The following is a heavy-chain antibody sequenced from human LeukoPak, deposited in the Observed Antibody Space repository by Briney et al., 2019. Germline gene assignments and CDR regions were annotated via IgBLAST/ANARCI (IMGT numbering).Heavy chain of an antibody. CDR3: AKNWGPYGDYEYFQH. CDR2: ISHDGSSK. J-gene: IGHJ1*01. CDR1: GFTFSSYG. V-gene: IGHV3-30*18. Sequence: GGSLRLSCAASGFTFSSYGMHWVRQAPGKGPEWVAVISHDGSSKYYADSVKGRFTISRDNSKNTLYLQINSLRPEDTALYYCAKNWGPYGDYEYFQHWGQGSLVTVSS. D-gene: IGHD4-17*01.